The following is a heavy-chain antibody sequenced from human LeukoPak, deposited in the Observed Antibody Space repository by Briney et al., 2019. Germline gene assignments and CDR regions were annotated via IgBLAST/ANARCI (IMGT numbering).Heavy chain of an antibody. D-gene: IGHD3-16*01. V-gene: IGHV4-59*01. CDR2: VYYSGST. CDR1: GFTFSSYE. CDR3: ARVLDLSKRGLDAFDI. J-gene: IGHJ3*02. Sequence: GSLRLSCAASGFTFSSYEINWIRQPPGKGLEWIGYVYYSGSTNYNPSLKSRVTISVDTSKKQFSLKLSSATAADTAVYYCARVLDLSKRGLDAFDIWGQGTMVTVSS.